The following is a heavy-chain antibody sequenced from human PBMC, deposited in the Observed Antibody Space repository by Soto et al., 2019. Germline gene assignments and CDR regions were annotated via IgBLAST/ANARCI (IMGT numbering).Heavy chain of an antibody. V-gene: IGHV3-74*01. D-gene: IGHD6-19*01. CDR2: ISSDGSRT. J-gene: IGHJ4*02. CDR3: ARQNGSGWEGLFDY. Sequence: EVQLVESGGTLVQPGGSLRLSCTASGFTFSSYWMYWVRQAPGKGLVWVSHISSDGSRTSYADSVKGRFTISRDNAKNSLYLQMNSLRAEDTAVYYCARQNGSGWEGLFDYWGQGTLVTVSS. CDR1: GFTFSSYW.